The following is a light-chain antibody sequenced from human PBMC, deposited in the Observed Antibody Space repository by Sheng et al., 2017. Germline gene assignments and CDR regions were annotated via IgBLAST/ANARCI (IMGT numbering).Light chain of an antibody. J-gene: IGKJ5*01. Sequence: DIHLTQSPSFLSASVGDRVTITCRASQRISTHLAWYQQKSGRAPKLLIHTASILQSGVPSXFSGSGXGTEFTLTISSLQPEDFATYYCQQRNDYPITFGQGTQLEIK. CDR2: TAS. CDR1: QRISTH. V-gene: IGKV1-9*01. CDR3: QQRNDYPIT.